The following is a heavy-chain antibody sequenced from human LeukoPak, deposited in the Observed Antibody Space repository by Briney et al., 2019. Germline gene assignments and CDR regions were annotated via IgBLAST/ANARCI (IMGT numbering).Heavy chain of an antibody. V-gene: IGHV3-7*01. J-gene: IGHJ4*02. Sequence: GGSLRLSCEASGFTFSAYWMSWVGQAPGKGLEWVANIKQDGSQKYHADSVKGRFTIYRDNAENSLYLQRNSLRAEDTAVYYCVRGCNRCRCPYYFDSWAQGTLVTVSS. CDR2: IKQDGSQK. CDR3: VRGCNRCRCPYYFDS. D-gene: IGHD2-15*01. CDR1: GFTFSAYW.